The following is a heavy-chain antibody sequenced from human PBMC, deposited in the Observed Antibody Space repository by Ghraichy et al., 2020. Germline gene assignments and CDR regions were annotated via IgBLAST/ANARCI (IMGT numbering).Heavy chain of an antibody. CDR1: GFTFSSYA. CDR2: ISGNGGST. V-gene: IGHV3-23*01. CDR3: AKEPRDGVYFDY. J-gene: IGHJ4*02. Sequence: LSLTCAASGFTFSSYAMSWVRQAPGKGLEWVSVISGNGGSTYNSDSVKGRFTISRDNSKNTLYLQMNSLRAEDTAVYYCAKEPRDGVYFDYWGQETLVTVSS. D-gene: IGHD2-8*01.